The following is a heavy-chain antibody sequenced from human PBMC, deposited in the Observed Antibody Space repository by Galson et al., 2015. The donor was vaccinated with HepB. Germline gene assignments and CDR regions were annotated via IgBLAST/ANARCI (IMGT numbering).Heavy chain of an antibody. CDR3: GRIRFEHSSGLNFDY. J-gene: IGHJ4*02. CDR1: GFSLSTSGMC. Sequence: PALVKPTQTLTLTCTFSGFSLSTSGMCVSWIRQPPGKALEWLARIDWDDDKYYSTSLKTRLTISKDTSKNQVVLTMTNMDPVDTATYYCGRIRFEHSSGLNFDYWGQGILVTVSS. D-gene: IGHD6-19*01. CDR2: IDWDDDK. V-gene: IGHV2-70*11.